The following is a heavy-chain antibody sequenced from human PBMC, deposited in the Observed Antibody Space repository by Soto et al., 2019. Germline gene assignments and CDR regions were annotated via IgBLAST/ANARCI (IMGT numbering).Heavy chain of an antibody. CDR3: ARGGLFYYDSSGYYERRWFDS. CDR1: GGSISSGGYS. J-gene: IGHJ5*01. D-gene: IGHD3-22*01. CDR2: IYHSGST. V-gene: IGHV4-30-2*01. Sequence: SETLSLTCAVSGGSISSGGYSWSWIRQPPGKGLEWIGYIYHSGSTYYNPSLKSRVTISVDRSKNQFSLKLSSVTAADTAVYYCARGGLFYYDSSGYYERRWFDSWGQGTLVTVSS.